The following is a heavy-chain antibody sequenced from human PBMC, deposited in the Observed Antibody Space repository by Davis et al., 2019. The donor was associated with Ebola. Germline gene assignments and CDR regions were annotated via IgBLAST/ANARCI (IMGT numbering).Heavy chain of an antibody. CDR2: IKHDGSET. CDR3: AATYDTSGYPTDY. J-gene: IGHJ4*02. Sequence: GESLKISCAAPGFIFNSYWMSWVRQAPGKGLEWVANIKHDGSETYYVDSVKGRFTISRDNAKKSLYLQMNSLRAEDTGVYYCAATYDTSGYPTDYWGQGTLVTVSS. D-gene: IGHD3-22*01. CDR1: GFIFNSYW. V-gene: IGHV3-7*01.